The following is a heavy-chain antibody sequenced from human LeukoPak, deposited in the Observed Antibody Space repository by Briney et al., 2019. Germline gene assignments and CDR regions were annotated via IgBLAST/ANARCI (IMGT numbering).Heavy chain of an antibody. V-gene: IGHV3-30*18. CDR1: GFTFASYG. CDR2: ISFDESNK. Sequence: GGSLRLSCAASGFTFASYGMHWVRQAPGKGLEWVAVISFDESNKYYADSVQGRFTISRDNSKNTVYVQMNSLGPEDTAVYYCAKAPSNQWLFDYWGQGTLVTVSS. CDR3: AKAPSNQWLFDY. J-gene: IGHJ4*02. D-gene: IGHD5-12*01.